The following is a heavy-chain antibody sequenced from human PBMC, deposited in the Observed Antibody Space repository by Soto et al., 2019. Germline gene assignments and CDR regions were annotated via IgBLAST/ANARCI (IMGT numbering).Heavy chain of an antibody. V-gene: IGHV3-30*18. J-gene: IGHJ4*02. CDR2: ISYDGSNK. CDR3: AKDRYSNYFPVYYFDY. D-gene: IGHD4-4*01. Sequence: GGSLRLSCAASGFTFSSYGMHWVRQAPGKGLEWVAVISYDGSNKYYADSVKGRFTISRDNSKNKLYLQMNSLRAEDTAVYYCAKDRYSNYFPVYYFDYWGQGTLVTVSS. CDR1: GFTFSSYG.